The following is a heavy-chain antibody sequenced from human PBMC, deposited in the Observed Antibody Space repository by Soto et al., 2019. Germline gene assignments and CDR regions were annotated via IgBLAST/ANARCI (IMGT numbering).Heavy chain of an antibody. Sequence: SETLSLTCTVSGGSISSGGYYWSWIRQHPGKGLEWIGYIYYSGSTYYDPSLKSRVTISVDTSKNQFSLKLSSVTAADTAVYYCASATTYYYDSSGYPVFDYWGQGTLVTVSS. CDR3: ASATTYYYDSSGYPVFDY. D-gene: IGHD3-22*01. V-gene: IGHV4-31*03. CDR1: GGSISSGGYY. CDR2: IYYSGST. J-gene: IGHJ4*02.